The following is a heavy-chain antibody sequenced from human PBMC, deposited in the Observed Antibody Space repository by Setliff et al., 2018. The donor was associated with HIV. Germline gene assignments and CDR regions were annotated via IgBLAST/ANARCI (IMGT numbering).Heavy chain of an antibody. CDR3: VTSSSWSSRLNF. V-gene: IGHV4-34*01. D-gene: IGHD2-2*01. J-gene: IGHJ4*02. CDR1: GGPLSGHY. CDR2: TSHSGKT. Sequence: PSETLSLACAVYGGPLSGHYWSWIRQPPGQGLEWIGETSHSGKTNYNPSLKSRVTISVDTSKNQFSLKLTSVTAADTAVYYCVTSSSWSSRLNFWGPGMLVTVSS.